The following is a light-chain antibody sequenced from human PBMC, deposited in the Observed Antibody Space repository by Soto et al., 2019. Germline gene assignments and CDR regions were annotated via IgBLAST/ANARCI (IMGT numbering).Light chain of an antibody. CDR3: QQYYSTPPLT. V-gene: IGKV4-1*01. CDR2: WAS. Sequence: DIVMTQSPDSLAVPLGERATISCKSSQSVLYSSNNKNYLAWYQQKPGQPPKLLIYWASTRESGVPDRFSGSGSGTDFTLTISSLQAEDVAVYYCQQYYSTPPLTFGGGTKVDIK. CDR1: QSVLYSSNNKNY. J-gene: IGKJ4*01.